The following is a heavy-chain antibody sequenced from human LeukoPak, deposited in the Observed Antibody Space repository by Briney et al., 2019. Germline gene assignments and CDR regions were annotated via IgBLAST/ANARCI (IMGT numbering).Heavy chain of an antibody. CDR3: ARDPTY. Sequence: PGGSLRLSCAASGFTFNSYAMHWVRQAPGKGLEWVAVISYDGSNKYYADSVKGRFTISRDNSKNTLFLQMNSLRAEDTAVYYCARDPTYWGQGTLVTVSS. J-gene: IGHJ4*02. CDR2: ISYDGSNK. CDR1: GFTFNSYA. V-gene: IGHV3-30-3*01.